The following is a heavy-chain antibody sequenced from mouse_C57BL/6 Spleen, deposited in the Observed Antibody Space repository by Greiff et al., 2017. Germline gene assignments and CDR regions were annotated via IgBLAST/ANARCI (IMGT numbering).Heavy chain of an antibody. CDR1: GYAFSSSW. Sequence: VQLQQSGPELVKPGASVKISCKASGYAFSSSWMNWVKQRPGKGLEWIGRICPGDGDTNYNGKFKGKATLTADKSSSTAYMQLSSLTSEDSAVYFCARDYGVSQACFAYWGQGTLVTVSA. CDR2: ICPGDGDT. V-gene: IGHV1-82*01. D-gene: IGHD1-1*01. J-gene: IGHJ3*01. CDR3: ARDYGVSQACFAY.